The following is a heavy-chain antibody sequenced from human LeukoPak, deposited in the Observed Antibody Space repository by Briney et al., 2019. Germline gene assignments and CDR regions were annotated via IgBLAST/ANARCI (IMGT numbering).Heavy chain of an antibody. V-gene: IGHV1-46*01. D-gene: IGHD1-26*01. CDR2: NNPSGGRT. Sequence: ASVTVSCKASGYTFSSFYMHWVRQAPGQGLEWMGVNNPSGGRTTYAQKFQGRVTMTRDTSTSTVYMELSSLRSEDTAVYYCSRELGGSYFDYWGQGTLVTVSS. CDR1: GYTFSSFY. CDR3: SRELGGSYFDY. J-gene: IGHJ4*02.